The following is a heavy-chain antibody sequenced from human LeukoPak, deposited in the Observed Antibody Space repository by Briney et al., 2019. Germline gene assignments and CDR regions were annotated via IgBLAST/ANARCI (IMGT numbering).Heavy chain of an antibody. CDR2: ISSSSSTI. J-gene: IGHJ4*02. D-gene: IGHD6-13*01. V-gene: IGHV3-48*01. CDR3: ARDLGDSSSWYGY. Sequence: PGGSLRLSCAASEFTFSSYSMNWVRQAPGKGLEWVSYISSSSSTIYYADSVKGRFTISRDNAKNSLYLQMNSLRAEDTAVYYCARDLGDSSSWYGYWGQGTLVTVSS. CDR1: EFTFSSYS.